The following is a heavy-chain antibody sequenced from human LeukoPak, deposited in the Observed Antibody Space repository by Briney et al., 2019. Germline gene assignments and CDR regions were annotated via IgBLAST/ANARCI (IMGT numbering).Heavy chain of an antibody. CDR2: ISGSGGST. Sequence: GGSLRLSCAASRFTFNTYSMSWVRQAPGKGLEWVSAISGSGGSTYYADSVKGRFTISRDNPKNTLYLQMNSLRAEDTAVYYCAKVYSTRPHFDFWSGYQWGQGTLVTVSS. CDR1: RFTFNTYS. D-gene: IGHD3-3*01. CDR3: AKVYSTRPHFDFWSGYQ. J-gene: IGHJ4*02. V-gene: IGHV3-23*01.